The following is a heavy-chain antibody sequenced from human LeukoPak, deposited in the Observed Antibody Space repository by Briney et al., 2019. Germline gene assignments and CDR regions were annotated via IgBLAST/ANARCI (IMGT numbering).Heavy chain of an antibody. CDR2: ISGSGGST. CDR3: ASVIAADGDDF. Sequence: GGSLRLSCAASGITFSSYAMTWVRQAPGKGLDWVSAISGSGGSTYYADSVKGRFTISRDNSKNTLYLQMNSLRAEDTAVYYCASVIAADGDDFWGQGTLVTVSS. J-gene: IGHJ4*02. V-gene: IGHV3-23*01. D-gene: IGHD6-13*01. CDR1: GITFSSYA.